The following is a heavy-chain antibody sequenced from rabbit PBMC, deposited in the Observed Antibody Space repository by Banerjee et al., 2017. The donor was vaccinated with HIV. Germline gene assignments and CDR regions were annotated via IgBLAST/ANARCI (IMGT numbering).Heavy chain of an antibody. CDR1: GFSFSSSDW. J-gene: IGHJ4*01. CDR2: IYTGSGGT. V-gene: IGHV1S45*01. Sequence: EESGGGLVQPEGSLTLTCKASGFSFSSSDWICWVRQAPGKGLEWIGCIYTGSGGTYYASWAKGRFTISKTSSTTVTLQMTSLTAADTATYFCARDRYAGDGYMFNLWGPGTLVTVS. D-gene: IGHD4-2*01. CDR3: ARDRYAGDGYMFNL.